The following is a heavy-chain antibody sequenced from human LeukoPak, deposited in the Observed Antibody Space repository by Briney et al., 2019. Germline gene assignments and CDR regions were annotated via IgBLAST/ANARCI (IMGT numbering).Heavy chain of an antibody. D-gene: IGHD3-3*01. CDR3: ASPYYDFWSGYYPLSY. J-gene: IGHJ4*02. Sequence: GGSLRLSCAASGFTFSSYSMNWVRQAPGKGLEWVSSISSSSSYIYYADAVKGRFTISRDNAKNSLYLQMNSLRAEDTAVYYCASPYYDFWSGYYPLSYWGQGTLVTVSS. CDR2: ISSSSSYI. V-gene: IGHV3-21*01. CDR1: GFTFSSYS.